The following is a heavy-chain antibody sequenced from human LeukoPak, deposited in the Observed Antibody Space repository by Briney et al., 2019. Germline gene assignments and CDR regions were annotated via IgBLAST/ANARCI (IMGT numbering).Heavy chain of an antibody. J-gene: IGHJ1*01. CDR2: IKRDGSEK. Sequence: GGPLRLSCAASGLTLSSFWMSWVRQAPGKGLEWVANIKRDGSEKYYVDSVKARFTISRDNAKNSLYLQMNSLRVEDTAVYYCARGEYYYDGGYWGQGTLVT. D-gene: IGHD3-22*01. CDR3: ARGEYYYDGGY. CDR1: GLTLSSFW. V-gene: IGHV3-7*04.